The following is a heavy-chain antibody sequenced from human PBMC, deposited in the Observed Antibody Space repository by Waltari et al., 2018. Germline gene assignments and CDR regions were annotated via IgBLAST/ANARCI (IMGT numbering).Heavy chain of an antibody. D-gene: IGHD6-19*01. CDR3: ARASGYSSGEVDY. CDR1: GYSISSGYY. V-gene: IGHV4-38-2*01. Sequence: QVQLQQWGAGLVKPSETLSLTCAVSGYSISSGYYWGWIRQPPGKGLEWIGSIYHSGSTYYNPSLKSRVTISVDTSKNQFSLKLSSVTAADTAVYYCARASGYSSGEVDYWGQGTLVTVSS. J-gene: IGHJ4*02. CDR2: IYHSGST.